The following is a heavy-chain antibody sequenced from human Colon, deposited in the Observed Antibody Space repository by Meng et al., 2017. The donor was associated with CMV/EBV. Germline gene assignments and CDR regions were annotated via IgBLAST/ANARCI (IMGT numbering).Heavy chain of an antibody. V-gene: IGHV4-39*07. CDR1: GGSISANPPY. Sequence: PVSGGSISANPPYWGWIRQPPGKGLEWIGTIYYSGSTYFTPSLKSRVTISVDTSKNQFSLKLSSVTAADTAVYYCARALSGRIFDYWGQGTLVTVSS. CDR2: IYYSGST. D-gene: IGHD3-10*01. CDR3: ARALSGRIFDY. J-gene: IGHJ4*02.